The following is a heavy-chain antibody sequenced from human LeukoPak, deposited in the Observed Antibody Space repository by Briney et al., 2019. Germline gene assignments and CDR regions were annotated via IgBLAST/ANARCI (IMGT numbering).Heavy chain of an antibody. V-gene: IGHV1-69*13. J-gene: IGHJ4*02. CDR2: IIPIFGTP. CDR1: GGTFSNYA. Sequence: SVKVSCKASGGTFSNYAISWARQAPGQGLEWMGGIIPIFGTPNYAQKFQGRVTITADESTSTAYMELTSLKSEDTAVYYCAREGTIGGIAVAAFDSWGQGTLVTVSS. CDR3: AREGTIGGIAVAAFDS. D-gene: IGHD6-19*01.